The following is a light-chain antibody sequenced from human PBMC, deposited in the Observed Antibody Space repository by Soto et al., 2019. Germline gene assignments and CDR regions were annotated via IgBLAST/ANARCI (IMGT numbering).Light chain of an antibody. CDR1: QSVLYTSNNNNY. CDR3: QQYFSTPIT. Sequence: IVMTQSPASLTVSLGERATINCKSSQSVLYTSNNNNYLAWYQQKPGQPPKLLIYWASTRESGVPDRFSGSGSGTDFTLTISSLQAEDVAVYYCQQYFSTPITFGQGTRLEIK. CDR2: WAS. J-gene: IGKJ5*01. V-gene: IGKV4-1*01.